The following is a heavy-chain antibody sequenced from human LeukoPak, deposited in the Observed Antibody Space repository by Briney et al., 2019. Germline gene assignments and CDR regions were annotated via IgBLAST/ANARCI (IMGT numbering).Heavy chain of an antibody. Sequence: SVKVSCKASGGTFSSYAISWVRQAPGQGLEWMGGIIPIFGTANYAQKFQGRVTITTDESTSTAYMELSSLRSADTAVYYCARVPFRAYSSGWQTNYYYYYMDVWGKGTTVTVSS. CDR3: ARVPFRAYSSGWQTNYYYYYMDV. D-gene: IGHD6-19*01. CDR1: GGTFSSYA. CDR2: IIPIFGTA. V-gene: IGHV1-69*05. J-gene: IGHJ6*03.